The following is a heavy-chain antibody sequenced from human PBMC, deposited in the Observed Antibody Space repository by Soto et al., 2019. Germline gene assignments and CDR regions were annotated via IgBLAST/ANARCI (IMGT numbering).Heavy chain of an antibody. Sequence: GGSLRLSCAASGFTFSSYAMHWVRQAPGKGLEWVAVISYDGSNKYYADSVKGRFNISRDNSKNTLYLQMNSLRAEDTAVYYCARDQYSSSPDYWGQGTLVTVSS. CDR2: ISYDGSNK. D-gene: IGHD6-6*01. V-gene: IGHV3-30*04. CDR1: GFTFSSYA. CDR3: ARDQYSSSPDY. J-gene: IGHJ4*02.